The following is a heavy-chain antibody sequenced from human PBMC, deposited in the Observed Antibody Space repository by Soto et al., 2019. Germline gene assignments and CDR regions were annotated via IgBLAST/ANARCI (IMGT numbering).Heavy chain of an antibody. D-gene: IGHD2-2*01. Sequence: GESLKISCKGSGYSFTSYWISWVRQMPGKGLEWMGRIDPSDSYTNYSPSFQGHVTISADKSISTAYLQWSSLKASDTAMYYCARGCSSTRCYSRSTYGMDVWGHGTTVTVPS. CDR2: IDPSDSYT. V-gene: IGHV5-10-1*01. CDR1: GYSFTSYW. J-gene: IGHJ6*02. CDR3: ARGCSSTRCYSRSTYGMDV.